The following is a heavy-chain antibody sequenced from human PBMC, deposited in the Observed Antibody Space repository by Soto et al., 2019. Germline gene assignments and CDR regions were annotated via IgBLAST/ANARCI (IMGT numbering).Heavy chain of an antibody. CDR2: VYDTGST. J-gene: IGHJ4*02. D-gene: IGHD6-19*01. CDR3: ARSVAVPGAHIEY. Sequence: PAESLSLPCSVSGVTIRGSYWSWIRQSPGKGLEWLGNVYDTGSTTYSPSLRSRVSISVDTSKTEFSLRLSCVTAAESAVYFCARSVAVPGAHIEYWGQGPHVIVS. CDR1: GVTIRGSY. V-gene: IGHV4-59*01.